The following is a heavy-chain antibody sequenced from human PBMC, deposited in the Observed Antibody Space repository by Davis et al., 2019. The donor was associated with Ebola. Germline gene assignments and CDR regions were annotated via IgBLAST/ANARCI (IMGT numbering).Heavy chain of an antibody. CDR2: IYYSGST. CDR1: GGSISSYY. CDR3: ARDPRFYCSGGSCYSQNWFDP. D-gene: IGHD2-15*01. V-gene: IGHV4-59*01. Sequence: SETLSLTCTVSGGSISSYYWSWIRQPPGKGLEWIGYIYYSGSTNYNPSLKSRVTISVDTSKNQFPLKLSSVTAADTAVYYCARDPRFYCSGGSCYSQNWFDPWGQGTLVTVSS. J-gene: IGHJ5*02.